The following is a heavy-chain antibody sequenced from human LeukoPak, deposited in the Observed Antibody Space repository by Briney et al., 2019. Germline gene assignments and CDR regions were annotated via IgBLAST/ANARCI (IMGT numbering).Heavy chain of an antibody. Sequence: GSLRLSCAASGFTFSSYTMNWVRQAPGKGLEWVSSISSSSSYIYYADSVKGRFTISRDNAKNSLFLQLNSLRAEDTAVYYCARDKTGVDDYWGQGTLVTVSS. D-gene: IGHD1-1*01. CDR2: ISSSSSYI. V-gene: IGHV3-21*01. J-gene: IGHJ4*02. CDR1: GFTFSSYT. CDR3: ARDKTGVDDY.